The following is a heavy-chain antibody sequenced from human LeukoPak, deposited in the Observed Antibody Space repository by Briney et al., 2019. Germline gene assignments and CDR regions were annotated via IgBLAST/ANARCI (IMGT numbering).Heavy chain of an antibody. CDR3: AKDKVVGDGRWDSDY. CDR1: GFSFTSYA. D-gene: IGHD3-10*01. Sequence: GGSLRLSCVGSGFSFTSYAVSWVRQAPGKGLEWVSGMTGGGMTYNADSVKGRFVISRDNSKNTVYLQMNSLRVEDTALYFCAKDKVVGDGRWDSDYWGQGTLVTVSS. J-gene: IGHJ4*02. CDR2: MTGGGMT. V-gene: IGHV3-23*01.